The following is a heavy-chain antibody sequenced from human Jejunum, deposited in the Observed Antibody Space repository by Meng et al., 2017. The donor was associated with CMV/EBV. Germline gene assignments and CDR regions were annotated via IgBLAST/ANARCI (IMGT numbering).Heavy chain of an antibody. CDR1: GFTFSSNL. J-gene: IGHJ6*02. V-gene: IGHV3-23*01. CDR2: FGGSGGGT. CDR3: VKGYGMDV. Sequence: RLSCAASGFTFSSNLMGWVRQAPGKGLVWVSSFGGSGGGTFYADSVKGRFTISRDNSRNTLYLQMNSLRAEDTAVYYCVKGYGMDVWGQGTTVTVSS.